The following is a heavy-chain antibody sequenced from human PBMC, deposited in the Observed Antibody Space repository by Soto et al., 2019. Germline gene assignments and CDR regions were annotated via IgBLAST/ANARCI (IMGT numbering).Heavy chain of an antibody. J-gene: IGHJ3*02. D-gene: IGHD3-16*02. CDR1: GGSISSSSYY. CDR3: ARQGMITFGGVIVTDPFDI. CDR2: IYYSGST. V-gene: IGHV4-39*01. Sequence: SETLSLTCTVSGGSISSSSYYWGWIRQPPGKGLEWIGSIYYSGSTYYNPSLKSRVTISVDTSKNQFSLKLSSVTAADTAVYYCARQGMITFGGVIVTDPFDIWGQGTMVTVSS.